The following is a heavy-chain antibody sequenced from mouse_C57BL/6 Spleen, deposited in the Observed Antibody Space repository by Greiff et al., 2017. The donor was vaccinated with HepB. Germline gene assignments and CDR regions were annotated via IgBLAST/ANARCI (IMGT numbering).Heavy chain of an antibody. D-gene: IGHD2-12*01. CDR2: IDPSDSET. Sequence: QVQLKQPGAELVRPGSSVKLSCKASGYTFTSYWMHWVKQRPIQGLEWIGNIDPSDSETHYNQKFKDKATLTVDKSSSTAYMQLSSLTSEDSAVYYCARGYYIAMDYWGQGTSVTVSS. CDR1: GYTFTSYW. CDR3: ARGYYIAMDY. J-gene: IGHJ4*01. V-gene: IGHV1-52*01.